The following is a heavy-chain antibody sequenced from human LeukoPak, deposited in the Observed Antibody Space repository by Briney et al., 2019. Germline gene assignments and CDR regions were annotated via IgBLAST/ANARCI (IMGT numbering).Heavy chain of an antibody. J-gene: IGHJ4*02. V-gene: IGHV3-11*06. CDR2: ISSSSSYT. D-gene: IGHD4-11*01. Sequence: GGSLRLSCAASGFTFSDYYMSWIRQAPGKGLEWVSYISSSSSYTNYADSVKGRFTISRDNAKNSLYLQVNSLRAEDTAVYYCASGRYSNYFDSWGQGALVTVSS. CDR1: GFTFSDYY. CDR3: ASGRYSNYFDS.